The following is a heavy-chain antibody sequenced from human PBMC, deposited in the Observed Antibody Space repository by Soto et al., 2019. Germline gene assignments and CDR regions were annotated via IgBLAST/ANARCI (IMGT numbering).Heavy chain of an antibody. CDR2: IIPIFGTA. D-gene: IGHD2-2*01. CDR3: ARLLYCISTSCYGKYFDY. Sequence: GASVKVSCKASGGTFSSYAISWVRQAPGQGLEWMGGIIPIFGTANYAQKFQGRVTITADESTSTAYMELSSLRSEDTAVYYCARLLYCISTSCYGKYFDYWGQGTLVTVSS. J-gene: IGHJ4*02. V-gene: IGHV1-69*13. CDR1: GGTFSSYA.